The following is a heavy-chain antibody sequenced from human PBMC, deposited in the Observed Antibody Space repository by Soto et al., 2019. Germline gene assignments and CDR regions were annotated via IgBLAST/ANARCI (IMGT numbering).Heavy chain of an antibody. V-gene: IGHV3-23*01. Sequence: EEQLLESGGGFVQPGGSLRLSCAASGITFSIYAMTWVRQAPGKGLEWVSTISGSGANTFYADSVEGRFTISRDNSNNTLFLHMNSLRVEDAAVYYCVKGRHYYGSGSLYPNAYFDYWGQGTLVTVSS. D-gene: IGHD3-10*01. CDR2: ISGSGANT. CDR1: GITFSIYA. J-gene: IGHJ4*02. CDR3: VKGRHYYGSGSLYPNAYFDY.